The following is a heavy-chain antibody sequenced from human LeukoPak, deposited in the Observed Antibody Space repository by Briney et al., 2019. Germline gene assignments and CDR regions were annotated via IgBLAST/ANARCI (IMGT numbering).Heavy chain of an antibody. D-gene: IGHD3-3*01. CDR1: GFTFSSYS. V-gene: IGHV3-21*01. CDR3: ARAPSKYDFWSGYHYYYMDV. CDR2: ISSSSSYI. Sequence: TGGSLRLPCAASGFTFSSYSMNWVRQAPGKGLEWVSSISSSSSYIYYADSVKGRFTISRDNAKNSLYLQMNSLRAEDTAVYYCARAPSKYDFWSGYHYYYMDVWGKGTTVTVSS. J-gene: IGHJ6*03.